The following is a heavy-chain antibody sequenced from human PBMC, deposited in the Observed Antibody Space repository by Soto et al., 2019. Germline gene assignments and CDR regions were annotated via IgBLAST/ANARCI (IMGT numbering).Heavy chain of an antibody. V-gene: IGHV4-30-4*01. CDR2: ISYSGNT. J-gene: IGHJ6*02. D-gene: IGHD3-3*01. CDR3: AREASGHITILGVPLGGPLDV. Sequence: KASETLSLTCTVSGDSVSGTDHSWTWLRQPPGKGLEWIGHISYSGNTFYSPSLESRVTISVDTSKNQFSLSLRSVIAADTAVYYCAREASGHITILGVPLGGPLDVWGQGTTVTVSS. CDR1: GDSVSGTDHS.